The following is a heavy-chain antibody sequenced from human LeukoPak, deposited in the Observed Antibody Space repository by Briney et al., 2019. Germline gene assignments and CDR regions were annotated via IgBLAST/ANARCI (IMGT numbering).Heavy chain of an antibody. CDR2: IYPGDSDT. CDR3: ARPYCSSTSCYNRGFDY. V-gene: IGHV5-51*01. J-gene: IGHJ4*02. D-gene: IGHD2-2*02. Sequence: GESLKISCKGSGYSFTSYWIGWVRQMPGKGLEWMGIIYPGDSDTRYSPSFQGQVTISADKSISTAYLQWSSLKASDTAMYYCARPYCSSTSCYNRGFDYWGQGTLVTVS. CDR1: GYSFTSYW.